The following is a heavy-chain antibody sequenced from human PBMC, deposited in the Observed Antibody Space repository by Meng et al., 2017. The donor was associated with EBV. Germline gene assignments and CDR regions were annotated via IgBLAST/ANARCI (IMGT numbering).Heavy chain of an antibody. D-gene: IGHD3-10*01. J-gene: IGHJ4*02. CDR1: GGTFRSDA. CDR2: LIPMSGAP. Sequence: QVQVEQSGAEVKRPGSSVKSSCKTSGGTFRSDAVSWVRQGPGQGLEWLGGLIPMSGAPHYAQKFQDRVTITADEYTRTHYMELSSLRSDDTAMYYCASESGRGFTPDFWGQGTLVTVFS. V-gene: IGHV1-69*01. CDR3: ASESGRGFTPDF.